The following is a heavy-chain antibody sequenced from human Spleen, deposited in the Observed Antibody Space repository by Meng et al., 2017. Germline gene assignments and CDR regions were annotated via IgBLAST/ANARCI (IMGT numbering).Heavy chain of an antibody. CDR2: IYYSGST. CDR3: ARTNYGDYNWFDP. V-gene: IGHV4-31*03. D-gene: IGHD4-17*01. J-gene: IGHJ5*02. CDR1: GGSISSGGFY. Sequence: QVQLQESGPGLVKPSQTLSLTCTVSGGSISSGGFYWSWIRQHPGKGLAWIGYIYYSGSTYYNPSLRSRVAISIDTSKNQFSLKLTSVTAADTAVYFCARTNYGDYNWFDPWGQGTLVTVSS.